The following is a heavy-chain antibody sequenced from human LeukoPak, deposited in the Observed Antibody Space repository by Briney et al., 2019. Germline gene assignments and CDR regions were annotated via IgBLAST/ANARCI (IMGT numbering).Heavy chain of an antibody. V-gene: IGHV4-34*01. J-gene: IGHJ4*02. D-gene: IGHD6-13*01. CDR2: INYSGGS. Sequence: SETLSPTCAVYGGSFSQYYWSWMRQPPGKGLEWIGEINYSGGSNYNPSLKSRVNISVDTSKDQFSLNLSSVTAADTAVYYCAKLGSSWNRPAWYEVWGQGTRVTVSS. CDR3: AKLGSSWNRPAWYEV. CDR1: GGSFSQYY.